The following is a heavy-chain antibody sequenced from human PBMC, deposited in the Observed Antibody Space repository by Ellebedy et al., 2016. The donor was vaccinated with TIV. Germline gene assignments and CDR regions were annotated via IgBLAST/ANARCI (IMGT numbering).Heavy chain of an antibody. CDR2: IASYTSNTNT. J-gene: IGHJ3*02. V-gene: IGHV1-18*01. CDR3: ARDRFSGSFYGSFYI. D-gene: IGHD2/OR15-2a*01. Sequence: AASVKVSCKTSGYTFTAIGVSWLRHAPGQGIEWMGWIASYTSNTNTNYAQKFQGRITLTTDTSTRTAYMALRSLTSDDTAFYYFARDRFSGSFYGSFYIWGQGTMVTVSS. CDR1: GYTFTAIG.